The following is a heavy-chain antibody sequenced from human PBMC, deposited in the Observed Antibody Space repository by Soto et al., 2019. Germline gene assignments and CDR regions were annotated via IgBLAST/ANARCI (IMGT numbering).Heavy chain of an antibody. CDR2: INHSGST. J-gene: IGHJ5*02. CDR3: ARTLRFPGRFDP. CDR1: GGSFSGYY. Sequence: PSETLSLTCAVYGGSFSGYYWSWIRQPPGKGLEWIGEINHSGSTNYNPSLKSRVTISVDTSKNQFSLKLSSVTAADTAMYYCARTLRFPGRFDPWGQGTLVTVSS. V-gene: IGHV4-34*01. D-gene: IGHD3-3*01.